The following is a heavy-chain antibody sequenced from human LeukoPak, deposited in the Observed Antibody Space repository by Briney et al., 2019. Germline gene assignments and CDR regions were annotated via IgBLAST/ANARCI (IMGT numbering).Heavy chain of an antibody. Sequence: PGGSLRLSCTASGFTFDDYAMHWVRHAPGKGLEWVSGISWNSGSIGYADSVKGRFTISRDNAKNSLYLQMNSLRAEDTALYYCARSNGYSYGFDYWGQGTLVTVSS. D-gene: IGHD5-18*01. V-gene: IGHV3-9*01. CDR2: ISWNSGSI. CDR1: GFTFDDYA. CDR3: ARSNGYSYGFDY. J-gene: IGHJ4*02.